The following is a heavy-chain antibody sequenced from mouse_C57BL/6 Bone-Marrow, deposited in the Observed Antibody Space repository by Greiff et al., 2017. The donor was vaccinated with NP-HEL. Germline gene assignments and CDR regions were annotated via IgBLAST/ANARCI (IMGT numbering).Heavy chain of an antibody. D-gene: IGHD2-1*01. CDR2: ISNGGGST. Sequence: EVKLMESGGGLVQPGGSLKLSCAASGFTFSDYYMYWVRQTPEKRLEWVAYISNGGGSTYYPDTVKGRFTISRDNAKNTLYLQMSRLKSEDTAMYYCASIYYGNWGFAYWGQGTLVTVSA. V-gene: IGHV5-12*01. J-gene: IGHJ3*01. CDR3: ASIYYGNWGFAY. CDR1: GFTFSDYY.